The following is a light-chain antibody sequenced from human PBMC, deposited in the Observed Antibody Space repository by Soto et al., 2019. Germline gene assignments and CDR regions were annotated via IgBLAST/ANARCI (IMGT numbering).Light chain of an antibody. V-gene: IGLV2-14*01. CDR3: SSYTTANTLV. CDR1: SSDVGGYKY. CDR2: EVS. J-gene: IGLJ1*01. Sequence: QSALTQPASVSGSPGQSITISCSGTSSDVGGYKYVSWYQQHPGKAPKLMIYEVSYRPSGVSNRFSGSKSGNTASLTISGLQAEDEADYYCSSYTTANTLVFGTGTMLTVL.